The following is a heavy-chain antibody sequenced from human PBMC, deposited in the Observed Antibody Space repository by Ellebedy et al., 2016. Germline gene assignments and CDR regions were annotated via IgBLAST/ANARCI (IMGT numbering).Heavy chain of an antibody. J-gene: IGHJ3*01. CDR1: GFTFSDYY. Sequence: GESLKISCAASGFTFSDYYMSWIRQAPGKGLEWVSYISSTSTYTNSADSVRGRFTISRDNAKNSLYLHMNSLRADDTAVYYCARVGFEVRGVLDAFDVWGQGTMVTVSS. CDR3: ARVGFEVRGVLDAFDV. V-gene: IGHV3-11*06. D-gene: IGHD3-10*01. CDR2: ISSTSTYT.